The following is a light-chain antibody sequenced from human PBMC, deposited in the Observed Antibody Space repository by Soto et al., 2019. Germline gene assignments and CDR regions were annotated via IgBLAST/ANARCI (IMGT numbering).Light chain of an antibody. CDR1: QSVSSN. V-gene: IGKV3-15*01. J-gene: IGKJ4*01. CDR3: QQYESSPLT. CDR2: GAS. Sequence: EIVMTQSPATLSVSPGERATLSCRASQSVSSNLAWYQQKPGQAPSLLIYGASTRATGTPARFTGGGSGTDFTLTVTRLEPEDSAVYYCQQYESSPLTFGGGTKVDIK.